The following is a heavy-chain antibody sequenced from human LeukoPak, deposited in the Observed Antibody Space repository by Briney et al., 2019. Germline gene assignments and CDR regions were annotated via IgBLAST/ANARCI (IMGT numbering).Heavy chain of an antibody. CDR3: ARDRGYSSSSGWFDP. CDR1: GGSISSSSYY. CDR2: IYYSGST. D-gene: IGHD6-6*01. Sequence: PSETLSLTCTVSGGSISSSSYYWGWIRQPPGKGLEWIGSIYYSGSTYYNPSLKSRVTISVDTSENQFSLKVTSVTAADTAVYYCARDRGYSSSSGWFDPWGQGTLVTVSS. J-gene: IGHJ5*02. V-gene: IGHV4-39*07.